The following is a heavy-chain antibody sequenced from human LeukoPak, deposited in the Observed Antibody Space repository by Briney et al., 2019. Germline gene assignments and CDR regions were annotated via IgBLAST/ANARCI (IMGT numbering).Heavy chain of an antibody. CDR1: GFTFSSYW. Sequence: GGSLRLSCAASGFTFSSYWMHWVRQAPGKGLVWVSRINSDGSSTSYADSVKGRFTISRDNAKNTLYPQMNSLRAEDTAVYYCARGYCSSTSCYYYYYYMDVWGKGTTVTVSS. V-gene: IGHV3-74*01. D-gene: IGHD2-2*01. CDR3: ARGYCSSTSCYYYYYYMDV. CDR2: INSDGSST. J-gene: IGHJ6*03.